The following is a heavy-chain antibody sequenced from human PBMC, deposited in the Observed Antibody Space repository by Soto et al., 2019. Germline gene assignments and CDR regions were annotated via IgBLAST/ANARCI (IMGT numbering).Heavy chain of an antibody. CDR1: GYSFTSHY. J-gene: IGHJ5*02. V-gene: IGHV1-46*03. D-gene: IGHD1-1*01. CDR2: IYPGGVNI. Sequence: GASVKVSCKAIGYSFTSHYMHWVRQAPGQGLEWMGTIYPGGVNIAYAQKIKGRVTMTKDTSTSTVYMELNSLTSDDTAVYYCARDQSWHDLVWRFDPWGQGTLVTVSA. CDR3: ARDQSWHDLVWRFDP.